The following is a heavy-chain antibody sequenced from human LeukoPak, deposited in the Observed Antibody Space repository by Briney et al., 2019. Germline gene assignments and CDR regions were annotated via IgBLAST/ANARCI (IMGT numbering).Heavy chain of an antibody. CDR3: ARGGSYYPLDY. Sequence: GGSLRLSCAASGFTFSSYSMNWVRQAPGKGLEWISYISVSSPTIYYADSVKGRFTISRDNAKNSLHLQMNSLRAEDTAVYYCARGGSYYPLDYWGQGTLVTVSS. V-gene: IGHV3-48*01. CDR1: GFTFSSYS. CDR2: ISVSSPTI. J-gene: IGHJ4*02. D-gene: IGHD1-26*01.